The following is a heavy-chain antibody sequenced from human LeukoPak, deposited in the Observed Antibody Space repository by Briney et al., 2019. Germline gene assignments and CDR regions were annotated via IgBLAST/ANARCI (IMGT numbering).Heavy chain of an antibody. Sequence: ASVKVSCKASGYTFTSYDINWVRQATGQGLEWMGWMNPNSGNTGYAQKFQGRVTMTRNTSISTAYMELSSLRSEDTAVYYCARVASDSSGYYPTTLLDYWGQGTLVTVSS. V-gene: IGHV1-8*01. J-gene: IGHJ4*02. D-gene: IGHD3-22*01. CDR2: MNPNSGNT. CDR3: ARVASDSSGYYPTTLLDY. CDR1: GYTFTSYD.